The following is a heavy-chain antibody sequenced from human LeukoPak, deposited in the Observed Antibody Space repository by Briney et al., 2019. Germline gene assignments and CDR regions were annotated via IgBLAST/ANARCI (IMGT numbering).Heavy chain of an antibody. V-gene: IGHV4-39*02. CDR1: GGSISTTSYS. CDR2: IYSTGNT. CDR3: ARDIAIGDRSQRRGSFAP. J-gene: IGHJ5*02. D-gene: IGHD2-21*01. Sequence: SETLSLTCTVSGGSISTTSYSWGWIRKPPGRGLEWLGSIYSTGNTFYNTSRTSRFPISIPKSRNQFSLDLTSVTAADTAVYYCARDIAIGDRSQRRGSFAPWGQGILVTVSS.